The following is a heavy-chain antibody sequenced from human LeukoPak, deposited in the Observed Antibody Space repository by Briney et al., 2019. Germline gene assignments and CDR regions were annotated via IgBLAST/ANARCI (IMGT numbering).Heavy chain of an antibody. D-gene: IGHD3-3*01. CDR2: IYYSGST. CDR1: GGSISSSSYY. Sequence: IPSETLSLTCTVSGGSISSSSYYWGWIRQPPGKGLEWIGSIYYSGSTYYNPSLKSRVTISVDTSKNQFSLKLSSVTAADTAVYYCARLPGGIFGVVIYYFDYWGQGTLVTVSS. CDR3: ARLPGGIFGVVIYYFDY. J-gene: IGHJ4*02. V-gene: IGHV4-39*01.